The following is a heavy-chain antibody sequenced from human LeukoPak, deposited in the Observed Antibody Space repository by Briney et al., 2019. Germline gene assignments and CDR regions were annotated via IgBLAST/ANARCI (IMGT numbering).Heavy chain of an antibody. J-gene: IGHJ4*02. CDR2: ISGSGGST. Sequence: GGSLRLSCAASGFTFSSYAMSWVRQAPGKGLEWVSGISGSGGSTHYADSVKGRFTISRDNSKNTLYLQMNSLRAEDTAIYYCAKGIAVAGNSQYFDYWGQGTLVIVSS. D-gene: IGHD6-19*01. V-gene: IGHV3-23*01. CDR1: GFTFSSYA. CDR3: AKGIAVAGNSQYFDY.